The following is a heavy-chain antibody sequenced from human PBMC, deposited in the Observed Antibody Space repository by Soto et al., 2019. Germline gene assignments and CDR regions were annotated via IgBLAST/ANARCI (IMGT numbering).Heavy chain of an antibody. Sequence: ASVKVSCKASGYTFTSYAMHWVRQAPGQRLEWMGWINAGNGNTKYSQKFQGRVTITRDTSASTAYMELSSLRSEDTAVYYCARVMVRGGMDLYYFDYWGQGTLVTVSS. CDR1: GYTFTSYA. CDR2: INAGNGNT. D-gene: IGHD3-10*01. CDR3: ARVMVRGGMDLYYFDY. V-gene: IGHV1-3*01. J-gene: IGHJ4*02.